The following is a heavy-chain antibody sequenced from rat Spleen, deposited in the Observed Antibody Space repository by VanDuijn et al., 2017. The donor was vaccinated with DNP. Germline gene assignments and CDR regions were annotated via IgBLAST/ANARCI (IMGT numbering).Heavy chain of an antibody. CDR3: VTRGKYGGYDY. V-gene: IGHV5-58*01. D-gene: IGHD1-11*01. CDR1: GFTFSSYW. Sequence: EVQLVETGGGLVQPGRSLQLSCVASGFTFSSYWMYWIRQAPGKGLEWIASINTDGGTTYYRDSVKGRFTFSRDNAENTVYLQMNSLRSGDTATYYCVTRGKYGGYDYWGQGVMVTVSS. J-gene: IGHJ2*01. CDR2: INTDGGTT.